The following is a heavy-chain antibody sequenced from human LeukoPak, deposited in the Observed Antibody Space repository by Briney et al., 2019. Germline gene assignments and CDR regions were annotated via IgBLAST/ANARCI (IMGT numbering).Heavy chain of an antibody. CDR3: ARSRKGYIPLDAFDI. J-gene: IGHJ3*02. CDR1: GGSISSGGYS. V-gene: IGHV4-30-2*05. D-gene: IGHD5-24*01. Sequence: SQTLSLTCAVSGGSISSGGYSWSWIRQPPGKGLEWIGYIYHSGSTYYNPSLKSRVTISGDTSKNQFSLKLSSVTAADTAVYYCARSRKGYIPLDAFDIWGQGTMVTVSS. CDR2: IYHSGST.